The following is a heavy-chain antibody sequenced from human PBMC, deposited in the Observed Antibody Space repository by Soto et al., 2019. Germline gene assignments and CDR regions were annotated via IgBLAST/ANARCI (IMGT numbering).Heavy chain of an antibody. CDR2: MYYSGST. CDR3: ASLADYYDRGGFDY. V-gene: IGHV4-39*01. J-gene: IGHJ4*01. D-gene: IGHD3-22*01. Sequence: ETLSLTCSVSGGSITKTSYYWGWIRQPPGKGLEWIGSMYYSGSTYYNPSLKSRVTISVDTSKNQFSLKLSSVTAADTAVYYCASLADYYDRGGFDYWGRGTLVTVSS. CDR1: GGSITKTSYY.